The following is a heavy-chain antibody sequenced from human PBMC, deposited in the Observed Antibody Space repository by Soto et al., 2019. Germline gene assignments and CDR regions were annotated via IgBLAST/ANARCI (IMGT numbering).Heavy chain of an antibody. J-gene: IGHJ3*02. CDR3: ARLDGAFDI. CDR1: GYSISSGYY. CDR2: IYHSGST. Sequence: SETLSLTCTVSGYSISSGYYWGWIRQPPGKGLEWIGSIYHSGSTYYNPSLKSRFTISVDTSKNQFSLKLSSVTAADTAVYYCARLDGAFDIWGQGTMVTVSS. V-gene: IGHV4-38-2*02.